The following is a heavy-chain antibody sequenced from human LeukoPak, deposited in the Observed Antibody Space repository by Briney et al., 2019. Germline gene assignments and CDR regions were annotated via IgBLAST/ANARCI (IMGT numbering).Heavy chain of an antibody. Sequence: SETLSLPCTVSGDSISSSSYYWGWSRQPPGKGLVWIGCIYYSGSTYYNPPHKSRDTISVDMPKHPLSLKVSSVTAGDTAVYYCARSDRGVTHFDYWREGTLVTVSS. D-gene: IGHD3-10*01. CDR2: IYYSGST. J-gene: IGHJ4*02. V-gene: IGHV4-39*01. CDR3: ARSDRGVTHFDY. CDR1: GDSISSSSYY.